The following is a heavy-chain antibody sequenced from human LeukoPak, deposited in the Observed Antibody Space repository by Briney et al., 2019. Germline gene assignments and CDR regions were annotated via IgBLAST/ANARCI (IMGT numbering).Heavy chain of an antibody. V-gene: IGHV5-51*01. D-gene: IGHD3-16*01. Sequence: GESLKISCKGSGYIFSTYWIGWVRQMPGKGLEWMGIIYPGDSDTRYGPSFQGQVTISADKSISTAYLQWSSLKASDTAMYYCARMGPKVSFYDVLHIWGQGTMVTVSS. J-gene: IGHJ3*02. CDR1: GYIFSTYW. CDR3: ARMGPKVSFYDVLHI. CDR2: IYPGDSDT.